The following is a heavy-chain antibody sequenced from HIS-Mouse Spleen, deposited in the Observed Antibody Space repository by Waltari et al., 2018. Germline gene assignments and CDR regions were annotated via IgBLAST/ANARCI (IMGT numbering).Heavy chain of an antibody. D-gene: IGHD6-19*01. CDR2: IDWDDDK. V-gene: IGHV2-70*15. CDR1: GFSLSTSGMC. J-gene: IGHJ4*02. Sequence: QVTLRESGPALVKPTQPLPLTCTFSGFSLSTSGMCVSWLRQHPVKALECLARIDWDDDKYYSTSLKTRLTISKDTSKNQVVLTMTNMDPVDTATYYCARIAEGYSSGWYAFDYWGQGTLVTVSS. CDR3: ARIAEGYSSGWYAFDY.